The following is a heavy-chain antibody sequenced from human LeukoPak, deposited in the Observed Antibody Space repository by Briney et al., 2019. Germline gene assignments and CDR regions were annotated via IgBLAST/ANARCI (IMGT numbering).Heavy chain of an antibody. CDR3: ARLVVVTATFDY. Sequence: SETLSLTCAVYGGSFSGYYWSWIRQPPGKGLEWIGEINHSGSTNYNPSLKSRVTISVDTSKNQFSLKLSSVTAADTAVYYCARLVVVTATFDYWGQGTLVTVSS. CDR2: INHSGST. J-gene: IGHJ4*02. D-gene: IGHD2-21*02. CDR1: GGSFSGYY. V-gene: IGHV4-34*01.